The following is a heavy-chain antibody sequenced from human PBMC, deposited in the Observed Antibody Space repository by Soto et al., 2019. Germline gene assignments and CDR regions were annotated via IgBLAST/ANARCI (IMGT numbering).Heavy chain of an antibody. V-gene: IGHV3-23*01. CDR3: AKGWASSRPYFFDY. CDR2: ITGSGGDT. D-gene: IGHD2-2*01. J-gene: IGHJ4*03. CDR1: GFTFSDYS. Sequence: EVHLLESGGDLSQPGGSLRLSCGASGFTFSDYSMSWVRQAPGRGLEWVSAITGSGGDTYHSDLVRGRFTISRDNTKNPLYLQLNGMASEETAVYSCAKGWASSRPYFFDYWCRVTLLTVAS.